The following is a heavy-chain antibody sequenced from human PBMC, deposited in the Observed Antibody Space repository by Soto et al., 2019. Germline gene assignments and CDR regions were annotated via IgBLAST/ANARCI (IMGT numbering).Heavy chain of an antibody. Sequence: PSETLSLTCTISGDSISGYYWSWIRQPPGKGLEWIGYVYLSGSTNYNPSPKSRVTTSLDESNKQFSLKLSSITAADTAAYYCGRKDFWNYLDHWGQGTLVTVSS. D-gene: IGHD3-3*01. CDR2: VYLSGST. V-gene: IGHV4-59*01. CDR1: GDSISGYY. J-gene: IGHJ4*02. CDR3: GRKDFWNYLDH.